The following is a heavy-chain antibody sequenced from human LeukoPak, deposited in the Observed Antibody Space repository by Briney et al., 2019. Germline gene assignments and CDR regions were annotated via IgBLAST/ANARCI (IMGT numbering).Heavy chain of an antibody. J-gene: IGHJ4*02. CDR3: ARLPHPDIVGATTGDY. CDR1: GGSFSGYY. D-gene: IGHD1-26*01. CDR2: INHSGST. V-gene: IGHV4-34*01. Sequence: PSETLSLTCAVYGGSFSGYYWGWIRQPPGKGLEWIGEINHSGSTNYNPSLKSRVTISVDTSKNQFSLKLSSVTAADTAVYYCARLPHPDIVGATTGDYWGQGTLVTVSS.